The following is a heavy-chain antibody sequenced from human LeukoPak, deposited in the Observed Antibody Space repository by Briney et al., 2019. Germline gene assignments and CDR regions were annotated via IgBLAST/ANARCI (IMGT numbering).Heavy chain of an antibody. Sequence: QSGGSLRLSCAASGFTFSNYATNWVRQAPGKGLEWVSVISAGGGSTYYPDSVKGRFTSSRDNSNNTLYLQMNSLRVDDTAVYYCAKGLGTCSGGACFSGMDVWGQGTTVTVSS. V-gene: IGHV3-23*01. CDR1: GFTFSNYA. J-gene: IGHJ6*02. CDR2: ISAGGGST. D-gene: IGHD2-15*01. CDR3: AKGLGTCSGGACFSGMDV.